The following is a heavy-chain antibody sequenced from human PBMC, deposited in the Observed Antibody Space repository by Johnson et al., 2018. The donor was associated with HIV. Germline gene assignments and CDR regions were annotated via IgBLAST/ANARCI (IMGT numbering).Heavy chain of an antibody. V-gene: IGHV3-7*05. Sequence: VQLVESGGGLVQPGGSLRLSCAASGFTFSSYWMNWVRQAPGKGLQWVANIKEDGSEKYYVDSVRGRFTISRDNAKNSLYLQMNSLRVEDTAVYYCARPIARGASDIWGQGTMVTVSS. CDR2: IKEDGSEK. CDR3: ARPIARGASDI. D-gene: IGHD3-10*01. J-gene: IGHJ3*02. CDR1: GFTFSSYW.